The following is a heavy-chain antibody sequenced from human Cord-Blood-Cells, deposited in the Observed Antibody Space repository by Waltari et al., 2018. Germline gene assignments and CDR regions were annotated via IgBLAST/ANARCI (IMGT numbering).Heavy chain of an antibody. CDR3: ARDRDSSSWFDY. J-gene: IGHJ4*02. V-gene: IGHV3-21*01. D-gene: IGHD6-13*01. CDR2: ISSSSSYI. CDR1: GFTFSSYN. Sequence: EVQLVESGGGLVKPGGSLRLSCAASGFTFSSYNMNWVRQAPGKGLEWVSSISSSSSYIYYADSVMGRFTISRDNAKNSLYLQMNSLRAEDTAVYYCARDRDSSSWFDYWGQGTLVTVSS.